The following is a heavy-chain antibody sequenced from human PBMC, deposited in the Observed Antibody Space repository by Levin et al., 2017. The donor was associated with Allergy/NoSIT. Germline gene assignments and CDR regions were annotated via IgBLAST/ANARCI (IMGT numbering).Heavy chain of an antibody. V-gene: IGHV4-34*01. CDR2: INHSGDT. D-gene: IGHD3-9*01. CDR1: GGSFSGYY. J-gene: IGHJ6*03. CDR3: ARGRVVILTADFSPYQYCYMGV. Sequence: SETLSLTCAVYGGSFSGYYWTWVRQSPGKGLEWIADINHSGDTNYNPSLKSRVSISVDTSKSQFSLRLSSVTAADTAVYYCARGRVVILTADFSPYQYCYMGVWGEGTTVTVSS.